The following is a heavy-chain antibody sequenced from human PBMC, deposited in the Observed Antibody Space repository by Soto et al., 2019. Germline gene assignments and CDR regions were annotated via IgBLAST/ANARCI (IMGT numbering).Heavy chain of an antibody. V-gene: IGHV1-69*06. D-gene: IGHD5-18*01. CDR1: GRIFSSFS. J-gene: IGHJ1*01. Sequence: QVQVVQSGAEVQKPGSSVKISCKASGRIFSSFSTSWVRQVPGQGLEWMGGVISASGSVTYAPKFQGTVTMTAVNSAGIGYMELTSLTSEDTAIYYCARVGSRDAYNYVLDQWGQGTMVTVSS. CDR3: ARVGSRDAYNYVLDQ. CDR2: VISASGSV.